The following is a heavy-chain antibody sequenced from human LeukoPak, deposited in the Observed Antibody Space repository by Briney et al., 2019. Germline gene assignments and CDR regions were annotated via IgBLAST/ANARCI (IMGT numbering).Heavy chain of an antibody. V-gene: IGHV1-2*06. Sequence: ASVTVSCKASGYTFTDYYMYWVRQAPGQGLEWMGRINPNSGDTFYAQKFQGRVTMTRDTSISTAYMELSRLRSDDTAVYYCARVMKATVRTSNFDYWGQGTLVTVSS. CDR2: INPNSGDT. D-gene: IGHD4-17*01. CDR3: ARVMKATVRTSNFDY. CDR1: GYTFTDYY. J-gene: IGHJ4*02.